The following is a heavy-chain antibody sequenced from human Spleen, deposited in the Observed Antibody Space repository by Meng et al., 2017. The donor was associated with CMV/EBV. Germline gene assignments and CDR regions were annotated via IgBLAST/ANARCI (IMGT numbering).Heavy chain of an antibody. J-gene: IGHJ4*02. Sequence: GGSLRLSCAASGFTFSNFAMSWVRQAPGKGLEWVSGIVGSGGTTYYADSVKGRFTISRDNSKNTLYLQMNRLTAEDTARYYCAKGEGPNDYWGQGTLVTVSS. V-gene: IGHV3-23*01. CDR3: AKGEGPNDY. D-gene: IGHD4/OR15-4a*01. CDR2: IVGSGGTT. CDR1: GFTFSNFA.